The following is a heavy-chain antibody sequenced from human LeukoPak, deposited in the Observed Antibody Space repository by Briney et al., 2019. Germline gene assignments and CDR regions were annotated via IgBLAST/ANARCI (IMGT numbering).Heavy chain of an antibody. CDR2: IYYSGST. J-gene: IGHJ5*02. CDR3: ARIMYYYDSSGYYYGWFDP. CDR1: GGSISSYY. Sequence: PSETLSLTCTVSGGSISSYYWSWIRQPPGKGLEWIGYIYYSGSTNYNPSLKSRVTISVDTSKNQFSLKLSSVTAADTAVYYCARIMYYYDSSGYYYGWFDPWGQGTLVTASS. D-gene: IGHD3-22*01. V-gene: IGHV4-59*01.